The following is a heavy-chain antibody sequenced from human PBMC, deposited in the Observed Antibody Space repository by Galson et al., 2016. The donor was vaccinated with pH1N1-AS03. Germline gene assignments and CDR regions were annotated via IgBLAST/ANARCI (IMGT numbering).Heavy chain of an antibody. D-gene: IGHD3-10*01. CDR1: GFIFSNHG. CDR3: AKEGSGSVSKFAFDI. Sequence: SLRLSCAASGFIFSNHGMHWVRQAPGKGLEWVAVISPHGKIDYYADSVRGRFTVSRDNSNNTLYLQMDSLRAEDRAVYYCAKEGSGSVSKFAFDIWGQGTIVTVSS. CDR2: ISPHGKID. V-gene: IGHV3-30*18. J-gene: IGHJ3*02.